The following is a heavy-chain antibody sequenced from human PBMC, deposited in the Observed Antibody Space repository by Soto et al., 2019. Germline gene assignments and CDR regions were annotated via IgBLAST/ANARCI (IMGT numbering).Heavy chain of an antibody. Sequence: GGSLRLSCAASGFTFSDYYMSWIRQAPGKGLEWVSYISSSGSTIYYADSVKGRFTISRDNAKNSLYLQMNSLRAEDTAVYYCARIVVVPAAIEGNYYMDVWGKGTTVTVSS. V-gene: IGHV3-11*01. J-gene: IGHJ6*03. CDR1: GFTFSDYY. CDR2: ISSSGSTI. D-gene: IGHD2-2*01. CDR3: ARIVVVPAAIEGNYYMDV.